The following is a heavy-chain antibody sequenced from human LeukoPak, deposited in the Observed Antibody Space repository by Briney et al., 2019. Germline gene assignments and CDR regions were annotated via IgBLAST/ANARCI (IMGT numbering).Heavy chain of an antibody. CDR2: IYYNESP. D-gene: IGHD2-15*01. V-gene: IGHV4-59*01. CDR1: GGSFSSYY. J-gene: IGHJ5*02. CDR3: ARSLEVEVAASWFDP. Sequence: PSETLSLTCTVSGGSFSSYYWSWIRQSPGNRLEWIGYIYYNESPNYNPSLKSRVTMSLDAPKSQFSLNLHSVTAADTAIYFCARSLEVEVAASWFDPWGQGILVTVSS.